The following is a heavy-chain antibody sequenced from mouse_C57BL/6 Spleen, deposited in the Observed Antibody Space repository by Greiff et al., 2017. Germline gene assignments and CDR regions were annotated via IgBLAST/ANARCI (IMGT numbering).Heavy chain of an antibody. CDR3: AREDYDEGFAY. CDR2: ISSGSSTI. J-gene: IGHJ3*01. V-gene: IGHV5-17*01. D-gene: IGHD2-4*01. CDR1: GFTFSDYG. Sequence: EVKLMASGGGLVKPGGSLKLSCAASGFTFSDYGMHWVRQAPEKGLAWVAYISSGSSTIYYADTVKGRFTISRDNAKNTLFLQMTSLRSEDTAMYYCAREDYDEGFAYWGQGTLVTVSA.